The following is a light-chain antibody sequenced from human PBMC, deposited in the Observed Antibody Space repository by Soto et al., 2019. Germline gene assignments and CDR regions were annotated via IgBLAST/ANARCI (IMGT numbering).Light chain of an antibody. Sequence: EIVMTQSPATLSASPGERATLSCRASQSVSSNLAWYQQKPGQAPRLLIYGASTRATGIPARFSGSGSGTEFTLTISSLQSEDFAVYYCQHYNNWPRTFGQGTKVEI. CDR3: QHYNNWPRT. J-gene: IGKJ1*01. CDR2: GAS. V-gene: IGKV3-15*01. CDR1: QSVSSN.